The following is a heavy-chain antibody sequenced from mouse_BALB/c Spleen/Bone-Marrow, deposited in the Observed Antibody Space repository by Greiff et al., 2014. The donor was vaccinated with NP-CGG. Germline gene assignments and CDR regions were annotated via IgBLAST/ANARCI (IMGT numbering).Heavy chain of an antibody. D-gene: IGHD2-4*01. Sequence: DVQLQESGAELVKPGASVKLSCTASGFNIKDTYMHWVKQRPEQGLEWIGRIDPANGNTKYDPKFQGKATITADTSPNTAYLQLSSLTSEDTAVYYCANYDYGWYFDVWGAGTTVTVSS. CDR3: ANYDYGWYFDV. CDR1: GFNIKDTY. J-gene: IGHJ1*01. V-gene: IGHV14-3*02. CDR2: IDPANGNT.